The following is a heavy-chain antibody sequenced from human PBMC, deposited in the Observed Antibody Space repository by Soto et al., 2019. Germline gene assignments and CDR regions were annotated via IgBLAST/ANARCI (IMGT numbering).Heavy chain of an antibody. V-gene: IGHV3-33*01. J-gene: IGHJ4*02. CDR1: GFTFSSYG. D-gene: IGHD3-10*01. CDR2: IWYDGSNK. Sequence: QVQLVESGGGVVQPGRSLRLSCVGSGFTFSSYGLYWVRQAPGKGLEWVAVIWYDGSNKYYADSVRGRFTISRDNSKNTVYREMNSLRVEDTAMYYCARDGVSLFIIPSELDYWGQGTLVTVSS. CDR3: ARDGVSLFIIPSELDY.